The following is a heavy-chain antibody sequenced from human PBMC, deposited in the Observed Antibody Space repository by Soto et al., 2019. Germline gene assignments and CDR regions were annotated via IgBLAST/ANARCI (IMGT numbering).Heavy chain of an antibody. CDR3: AKDRNSCWTFDY. CDR1: AFTFSNSG. CDR2: ISYDGSGK. D-gene: IGHD2-2*01. J-gene: IGHJ4*02. Sequence: QVLLVESGGGVVQPGRSLRLSCAASAFTFSNSGMHWVRQAPGKGLEWVALISYDGSGKYYAESVKGRFTISRDNSKNTLYLQMNSLRAEDTAVYYCAKDRNSCWTFDYWGQGTLVTVSS. V-gene: IGHV3-30*18.